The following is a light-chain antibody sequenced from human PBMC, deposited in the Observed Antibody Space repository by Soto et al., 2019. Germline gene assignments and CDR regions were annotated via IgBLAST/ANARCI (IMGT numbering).Light chain of an antibody. CDR1: QSLSSSY. V-gene: IGKV3-20*01. J-gene: IGKJ5*01. CDR2: GAS. Sequence: EIVLTQSPGTLSLSPGETATLSCRASQSLSSSYLAWYQQRPGQAPRLLIYGASSRATGIPDRFSGSGSGTDFTLTISRLDPEDFAVYYCQPYGGSMTFGQGTRLEI. CDR3: QPYGGSMT.